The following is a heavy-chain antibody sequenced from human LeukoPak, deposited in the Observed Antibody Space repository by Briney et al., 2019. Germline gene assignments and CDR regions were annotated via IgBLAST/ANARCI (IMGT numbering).Heavy chain of an antibody. J-gene: IGHJ6*03. CDR1: GGTFSSYA. V-gene: IGHV1-69*01. D-gene: IGHD2-15*01. Sequence: SVNVSCKASGGTFSSYAISWVRQAPGQGLEWMGGIIPIFGTANYAQKLQDRVTIHADDSPSPAYMELSSLRSEHTAVYHCARYCSGGSCSADYSYMDVWGKGTTVTVSS. CDR2: IIPIFGTA. CDR3: ARYCSGGSCSADYSYMDV.